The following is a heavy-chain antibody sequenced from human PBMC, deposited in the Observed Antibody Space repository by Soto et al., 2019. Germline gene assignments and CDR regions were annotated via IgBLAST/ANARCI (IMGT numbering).Heavy chain of an antibody. CDR3: ARVPWGGIAAPTLYYSGMDV. J-gene: IGHJ6*02. V-gene: IGHV1-18*01. CDR2: ISAYNGNT. CDR1: GYTFTRYG. D-gene: IGHD2-15*01. Sequence: ASVKVSCKASGYTFTRYGISWVRQAPGQGLEGMGWISAYNGNTNYAQKLQGRVTMTTDTSTSTAYMELRSLRSDDTGVYYCARVPWGGIAAPTLYYSGMDVWGQGTTVTVSS.